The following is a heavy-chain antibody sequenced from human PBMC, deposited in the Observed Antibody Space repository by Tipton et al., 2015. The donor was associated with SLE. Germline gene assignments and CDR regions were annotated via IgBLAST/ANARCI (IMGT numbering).Heavy chain of an antibody. CDR3: AREVTTVTHNWFDP. V-gene: IGHV1-69*09. J-gene: IGHJ5*02. CDR1: GGTFSSYT. D-gene: IGHD4-11*01. CDR2: IIPILGIA. Sequence: QVQLVQSGAEVKKPGSSVKVSCKASGGTFSSYTISWVRQAPGQGLEWMGRIIPILGIANYAQKFQGRVTITADKSTSTAYMELSSLRPEDTAVYYCAREVTTVTHNWFDPWGQGTLVTVSS.